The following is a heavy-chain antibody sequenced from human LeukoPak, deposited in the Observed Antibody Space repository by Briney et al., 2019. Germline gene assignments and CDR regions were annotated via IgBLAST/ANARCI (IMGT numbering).Heavy chain of an antibody. CDR2: IYYSGST. V-gene: IGHV4-59*12. J-gene: IGHJ6*02. Sequence: PSETLSLTCTVSGGSISSYYWSWIRQPPGKGLEWIGYIYYSGSTNYNPSLKSRVTISVDTSKNQFSLKLSSVTAADTAAYYCARDAGHQLSRRNYYAMDVWGQGTAVTVSS. CDR3: ARDAGHQLSRRNYYAMDV. CDR1: GGSISSYY. D-gene: IGHD2-2*01.